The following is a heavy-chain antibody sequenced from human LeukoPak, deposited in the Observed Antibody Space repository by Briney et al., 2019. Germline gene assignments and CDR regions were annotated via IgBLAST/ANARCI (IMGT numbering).Heavy chain of an antibody. CDR2: TYYRSKWYN. J-gene: IGHJ6*03. CDR3: ARDKPLWFGELLHAYYYFYMDV. V-gene: IGHV6-1*01. CDR1: GDSVSRNRTA. Sequence: SQTLSLTCAISGDSVSRNRTAWNWIRQSPSRGLEWLGRTYYRSKWYNDYAVSVKNRITINADTSKNQFSLQLNSVTPEDTAVYYCARDKPLWFGELLHAYYYFYMDVWGKGTTVTISS. D-gene: IGHD3-10*01.